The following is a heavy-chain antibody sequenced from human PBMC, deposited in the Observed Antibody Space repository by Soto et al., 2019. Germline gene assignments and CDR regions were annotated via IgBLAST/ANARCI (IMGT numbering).Heavy chain of an antibody. Sequence: SETLSLTCIVSGESISSSSYYWGWIRQPPGKGLEWIGSIYYSGRTYYNPSFKSRVTISIDTSKNQFSLKPSSVTATDTAVYYCARQRTTVVTQAYFDHWGQGALVTVSS. D-gene: IGHD2-21*02. J-gene: IGHJ4*02. CDR1: GESISSSSYY. CDR2: IYYSGRT. V-gene: IGHV4-39*01. CDR3: ARQRTTVVTQAYFDH.